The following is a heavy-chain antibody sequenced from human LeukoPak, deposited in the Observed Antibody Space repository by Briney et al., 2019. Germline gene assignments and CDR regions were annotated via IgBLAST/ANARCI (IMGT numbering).Heavy chain of an antibody. CDR2: ISSSSSYI. CDR3: AREDRDSSGWYGN. CDR1: GFTFSSYS. J-gene: IGHJ4*02. V-gene: IGHV3-21*01. D-gene: IGHD6-19*01. Sequence: GGSLRLSCAASGFTFSSYSMNWVRQAPGKGLEWVSSISSSSSYIYYADSVKGRFTISRGNAKNSLYLQMNSLRAEDTAVYYCAREDRDSSGWYGNWGQGTLVTVSS.